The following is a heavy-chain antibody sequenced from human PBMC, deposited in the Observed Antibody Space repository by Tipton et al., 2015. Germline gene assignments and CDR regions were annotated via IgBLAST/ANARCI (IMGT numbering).Heavy chain of an antibody. CDR3: ARRDTIWYNYAMDV. V-gene: IGHV4-39*01. CDR1: GGSIDSRNYY. J-gene: IGHJ6*02. Sequence: TLSLTCTVSGGSIDSRNYYWVWIRQAPGKGLEWIGNIDYSGRTWYNSSLKSRVTIDVDTSKNQFSLKLTSVTAADTAVYYCARRDTIWYNYAMDVWGQGTTVTVS. D-gene: IGHD5-24*01. CDR2: IDYSGRT.